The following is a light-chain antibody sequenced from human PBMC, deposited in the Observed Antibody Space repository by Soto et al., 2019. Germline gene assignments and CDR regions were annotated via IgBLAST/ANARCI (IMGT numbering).Light chain of an antibody. CDR2: AAS. V-gene: IGKV1-39*01. Sequence: DIQMTQSPSSLSASVGDRVTITCRASQSISSYLYWYQQKPGKAPKLLIYAASTLQSGVPSRFSGSGSGTDFTLTISCLQSEDFATYYCQQYYSYPFTFGPGTKVDIK. CDR1: QSISSY. CDR3: QQYYSYPFT. J-gene: IGKJ3*01.